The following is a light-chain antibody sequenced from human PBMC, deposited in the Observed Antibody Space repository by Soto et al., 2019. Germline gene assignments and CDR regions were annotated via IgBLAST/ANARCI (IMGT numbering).Light chain of an antibody. Sequence: DIPMTQSPSSVSAFVGDRVTITCRASQGISSWLAWYQQKPGQAPKLLIYGASSLHSGVPSRFSGSGSGTDFTLTISSLQPEDFASYFCQQGNNFPLTFGGGTKVEIK. CDR2: GAS. CDR1: QGISSW. V-gene: IGKV1D-12*01. J-gene: IGKJ4*01. CDR3: QQGNNFPLT.